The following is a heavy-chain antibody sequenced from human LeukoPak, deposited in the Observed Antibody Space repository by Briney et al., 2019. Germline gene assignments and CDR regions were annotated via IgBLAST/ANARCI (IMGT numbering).Heavy chain of an antibody. D-gene: IGHD2-2*01. V-gene: IGHV3-48*01. Sequence: GGSLRLSCAASGVTLSYHSMNWLRHAPEKGLEWVSYISSSSDSIDYAASVKGRFTISRDKANHSLYLQMNSLRPEDTAVYYCASRYCSIRQCYLASYKCMDVWGKGTTVTVSS. CDR2: ISSSSDSI. J-gene: IGHJ6*03. CDR1: GVTLSYHS. CDR3: ASRYCSIRQCYLASYKCMDV.